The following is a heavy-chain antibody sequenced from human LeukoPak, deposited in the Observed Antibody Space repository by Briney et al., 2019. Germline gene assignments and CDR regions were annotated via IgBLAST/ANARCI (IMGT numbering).Heavy chain of an antibody. V-gene: IGHV5-51*01. Sequence: GAPLQISFKGPGYSFTSYWIGWGRRLPGKGLEWMGIIYPGDSDTRYSPSFQGQFTISADKSISTAYLQWISLKASHTAMYYCARPYYYDSSGYYPEGHFDYWGQGTLVTVSS. J-gene: IGHJ4*02. CDR3: ARPYYYDSSGYYPEGHFDY. D-gene: IGHD3-22*01. CDR2: IYPGDSDT. CDR1: GYSFTSYW.